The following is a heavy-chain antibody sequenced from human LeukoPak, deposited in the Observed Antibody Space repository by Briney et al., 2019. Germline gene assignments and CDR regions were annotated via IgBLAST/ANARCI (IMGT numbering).Heavy chain of an antibody. D-gene: IGHD2-15*01. CDR2: ISGSGAYT. J-gene: IGHJ6*02. V-gene: IGHV3-23*01. CDR1: GFTFSSYA. Sequence: GGSLRLSCAASGFTFSSYAMTWVRQAPGEGLEWASAISGSGAYTPYAHSVKGRFTISRDNSKNALSLQMNRLRAEATAVNYCARPFRQFESGRIYTGMDVWGQGTMVTVSS. CDR3: ARPFRQFESGRIYTGMDV.